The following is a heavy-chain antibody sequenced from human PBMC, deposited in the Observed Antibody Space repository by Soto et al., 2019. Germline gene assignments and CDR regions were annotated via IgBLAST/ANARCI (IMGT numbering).Heavy chain of an antibody. V-gene: IGHV4-34*01. J-gene: IGHJ6*03. CDR3: SRVRKRGMVRGVKTPYYYYMDV. CDR1: GGSFSGYY. D-gene: IGHD3-10*01. CDR2: INHSGST. Sequence: SETLSLTCAVYGGSFSGYYWSWIRQPPGKGLEWIGEINHSGSTNYNPSLKSRVTISVDTSKNQFFLNLSSVTAADTAVYYCSRVRKRGMVRGVKTPYYYYMDVWGKGTTVTVSS.